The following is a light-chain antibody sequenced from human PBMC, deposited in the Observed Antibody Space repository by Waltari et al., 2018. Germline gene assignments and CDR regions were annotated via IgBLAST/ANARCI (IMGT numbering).Light chain of an antibody. Sequence: DIQMTQSTYTLSASVGDRVTITCRASQSVSSWLAWYQLKSGKAPKRLVYEASSLESGVPSRFSGSGSGTEFTLTISNLQPDDFATYYCQQYNSYPYTFGQGTNLEIK. CDR3: QQYNSYPYT. V-gene: IGKV1-5*03. CDR1: QSVSSW. CDR2: EAS. J-gene: IGKJ2*01.